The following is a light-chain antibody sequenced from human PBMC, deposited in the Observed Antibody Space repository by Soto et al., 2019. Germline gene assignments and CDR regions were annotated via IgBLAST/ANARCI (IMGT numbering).Light chain of an antibody. CDR3: QKYNSASFT. CDR1: QGISNY. V-gene: IGKV1-27*01. J-gene: IGKJ4*01. CDR2: AAS. Sequence: DIQMTQSPSSLSASVGGRVTITCRACQGISNYLAWYQQKPGKVPKLLIYAASTLQSGVPSRFSGSGSGTDFTLTISSLQPEDVATYYCQKYNSASFTFGGGTKVDIK.